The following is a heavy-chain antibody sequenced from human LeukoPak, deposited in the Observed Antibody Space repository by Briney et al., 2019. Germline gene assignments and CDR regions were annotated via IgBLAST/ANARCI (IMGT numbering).Heavy chain of an antibody. CDR1: GFIFTSYA. D-gene: IGHD4-23*01. V-gene: IGHV3-23*01. CDR2: ISRTGGGT. J-gene: IGHJ4*02. CDR3: AKWVGTLGSLDY. Sequence: RSGGSLRLSCEARGFIFTSYAMTWVRLTPGKGLEWVSSISRTGGGTYYAESVKGRFSISRDQSKNTLFLQMNSLRAEDTAVYYCAKWVGTLGSLDYWGQGTLVTVSS.